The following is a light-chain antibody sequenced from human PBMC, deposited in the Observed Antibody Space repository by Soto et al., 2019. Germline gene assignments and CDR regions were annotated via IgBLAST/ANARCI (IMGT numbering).Light chain of an antibody. CDR1: QSLLHSNGYNY. CDR2: LGF. Sequence: IVLTQSPLSLSVTPGEPASISCRSSQSLLHSNGYNYLVWYLQKPGQSPQLLIYLGFNRASGVPDRFSGSVSGTDFTLKISRVEAEDVGVYYCVEALQTSSHAFGEGTKLDI. CDR3: VEALQTSSHA. J-gene: IGKJ2*01. V-gene: IGKV2-28*01.